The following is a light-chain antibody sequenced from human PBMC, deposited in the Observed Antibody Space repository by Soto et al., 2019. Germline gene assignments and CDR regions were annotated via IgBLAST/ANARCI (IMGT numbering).Light chain of an antibody. CDR1: GSDVGSYKY. Sequence: QSVLTQPASVSGSLGQSITMSCTGTGSDVGSYKYVSWYQQHPGKAPKLIIFEVSNRPSGASDRFSGSKSGNTASLTISGLQAEDEAEYYCSSYTSISSLGVFGTGTKLTVL. CDR3: SSYTSISSLGV. CDR2: EVS. V-gene: IGLV2-14*01. J-gene: IGLJ1*01.